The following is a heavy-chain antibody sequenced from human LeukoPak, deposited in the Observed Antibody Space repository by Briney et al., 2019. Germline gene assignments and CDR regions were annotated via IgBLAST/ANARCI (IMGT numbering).Heavy chain of an antibody. CDR3: ARARIPSIAAAGTTFQNWFDP. J-gene: IGHJ5*02. D-gene: IGHD6-13*01. V-gene: IGHV4-4*07. CDR1: GGSISSYY. Sequence: PSETLSLTCTVSGGSISSYYWSWIRQPAGKGLEWIGRIYTSGSTNYNPSLKSRVTISVDTSKNQFSLKLSSVTAADTAVYYCARARIPSIAAAGTTFQNWFDPRGQGTLVTVSS. CDR2: IYTSGST.